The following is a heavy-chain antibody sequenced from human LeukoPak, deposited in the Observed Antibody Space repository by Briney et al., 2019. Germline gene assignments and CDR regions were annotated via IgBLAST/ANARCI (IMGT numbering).Heavy chain of an antibody. V-gene: IGHV3-74*01. CDR1: GFTFSSHW. CDR2: ISSDGSTT. J-gene: IGHJ6*02. D-gene: IGHD1-7*01. Sequence: GGSLRLSCAASGFTFSSHWMHWVRQAPGKGLVWISRISSDGSTTDYADSVKGRFTIPRDSAKKTLYLQMHSLRADDSAVYYCTRDRSPSEYTNYERAYYYGMDVWGQGTTVTVSS. CDR3: TRDRSPSEYTNYERAYYYGMDV.